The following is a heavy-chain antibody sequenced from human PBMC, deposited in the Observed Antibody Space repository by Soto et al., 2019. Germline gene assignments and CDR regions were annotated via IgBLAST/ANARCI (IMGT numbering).Heavy chain of an antibody. CDR2: ISSSSSTI. J-gene: IGHJ6*03. CDR1: GLTFSSYS. CDR3: ARDKDYDFWSGYYEGDDYYYYMDV. D-gene: IGHD3-3*01. V-gene: IGHV3-48*01. Sequence: PGGSLRLSCAASGLTFSSYSMNWVRQAPGKGLEWVSYISSSSSTIYYADSVKGRFTISRDNAKNSLYLQMNSLRAEDTAVYYCARDKDYDFWSGYYEGDDYYYYMDVWGKGTTVTVSS.